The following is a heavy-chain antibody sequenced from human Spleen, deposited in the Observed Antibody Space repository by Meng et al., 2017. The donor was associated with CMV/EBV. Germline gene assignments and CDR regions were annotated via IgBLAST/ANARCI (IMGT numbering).Heavy chain of an antibody. CDR3: ARLEGYKLLDF. Sequence: SVKVSCKASVGTFNIYAITWVRQAPGQGLEWMGWITTYNGDTKYALKLQGRVIMTTDTSTNTAYMELRSLRSDDTAVYYCARLEGYKLLDFWGQGTLVTVSS. CDR2: ITTYNGDT. D-gene: IGHD1-1*01. V-gene: IGHV1-18*01. J-gene: IGHJ4*02. CDR1: VGTFNIYA.